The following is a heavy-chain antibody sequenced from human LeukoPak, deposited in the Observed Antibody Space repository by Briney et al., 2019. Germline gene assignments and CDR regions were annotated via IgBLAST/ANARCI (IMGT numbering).Heavy chain of an antibody. CDR2: IYYSGST. D-gene: IGHD1-26*01. Sequence: SETLFLTCTVSGGPISSSSYYWGWIRQPPGKGLEWIGSIYYSGSTYYNPSLKSRVTISVDTSKNQFSLKLSSVTAADTAVYYCATSIVGATDYWGQGTLVTVSS. J-gene: IGHJ4*02. V-gene: IGHV4-39*07. CDR3: ATSIVGATDY. CDR1: GGPISSSSYY.